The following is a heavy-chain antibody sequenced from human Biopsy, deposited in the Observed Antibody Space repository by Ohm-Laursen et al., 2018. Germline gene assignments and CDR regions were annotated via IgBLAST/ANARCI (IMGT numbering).Heavy chain of an antibody. J-gene: IGHJ3*01. CDR2: IYGGGSPV. Sequence: SLRLSCAASGFDFSDYSMNWVRQAPGKGMEWISYIYGGGSPVSYADSVKGRFTISRDNAQNSLYLHMNSLRAEDTVVYYCARLNSGTYDASDLWGQGTMVIVSS. D-gene: IGHD1-26*01. CDR3: ARLNSGTYDASDL. V-gene: IGHV3-48*04. CDR1: GFDFSDYS.